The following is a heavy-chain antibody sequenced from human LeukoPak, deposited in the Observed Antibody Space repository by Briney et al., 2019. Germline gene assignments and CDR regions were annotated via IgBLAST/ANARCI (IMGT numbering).Heavy chain of an antibody. Sequence: GGSLRLSCVASGFPFISYTMHWVRQAPGKGLEWVAVMSYDGSHKFHADSVKGRLTISRDNSKNTVYLQVNSLRAEDTAIYYCARDVGGYAFDSWGQGTLVTVSS. D-gene: IGHD5-12*01. J-gene: IGHJ4*02. CDR3: ARDVGGYAFDS. CDR1: GFPFISYT. V-gene: IGHV3-30*04. CDR2: MSYDGSHK.